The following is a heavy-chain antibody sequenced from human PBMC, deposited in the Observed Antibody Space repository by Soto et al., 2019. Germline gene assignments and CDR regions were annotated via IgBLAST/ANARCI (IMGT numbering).Heavy chain of an antibody. CDR2: IKKESDGGTT. Sequence: EGQLVESGGGLVRPGGSLGLSCSASDYTLNKAWVNWVRQAPGKGLEWVGRIKKESDGGTTEYAAPVKRRFTISRDDSKGTVYLQLNSLTSEDTGVYYGSAGFYNSGGMAGWG. D-gene: IGHD1-26*01. CDR1: DYTLNKAW. J-gene: IGHJ6*01. CDR3: SAGFYNSGGMAG. V-gene: IGHV3-15*07.